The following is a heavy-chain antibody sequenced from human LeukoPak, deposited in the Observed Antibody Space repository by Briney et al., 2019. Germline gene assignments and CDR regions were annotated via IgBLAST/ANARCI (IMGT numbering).Heavy chain of an antibody. J-gene: IGHJ4*02. D-gene: IGHD6-19*01. CDR2: INPSGGST. CDR3: ASGSTRSSGWYGGVDY. V-gene: IGHV1-46*01. CDR1: GYTFTSHY. Sequence: ASVKVSCKASGYTFTSHYMHWVRQAPGQGLEWMGIINPSGGSTSYAQKFQGRVTMTRDTSTSTVYMELSSLRSEDTAVYYCASGSTRSSGWYGGVDYWGQGTLVTVSS.